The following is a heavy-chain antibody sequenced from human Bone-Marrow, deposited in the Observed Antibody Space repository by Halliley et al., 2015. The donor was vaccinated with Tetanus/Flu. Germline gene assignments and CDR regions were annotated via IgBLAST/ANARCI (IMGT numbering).Heavy chain of an antibody. Sequence: TLSLTCAVSGDSISGGSYYWSWIRHTPGKGLEWIGYVYYGGSTYYNPSLKSRLNISTDTSKNQFSLRVTSMTAADTAVYYCATSPEGDYGDFGWGFDNWGPGTLVTVSS. CDR1: GDSISGGSYY. J-gene: IGHJ4*02. CDR3: ATSPEGDYGDFGWGFDN. D-gene: IGHD4-17*01. V-gene: IGHV4-30-4*01. CDR2: VYYGGST.